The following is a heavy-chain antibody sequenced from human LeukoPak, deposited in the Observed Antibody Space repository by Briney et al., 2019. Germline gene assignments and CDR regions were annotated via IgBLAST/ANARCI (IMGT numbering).Heavy chain of an antibody. V-gene: IGHV1-24*01. D-gene: IGHD2-2*01. J-gene: IGHJ4*02. Sequence: ASVKVSYKVSGYTLTDLSMHWVRQTPGKGLEWMGGFDPEDGETIYAQKFQGRVTMTEDTSTDTAYLELSSLKSEDMAVYYCATDRDIVAVPAALGYWGQGTLVTVSS. CDR1: GYTLTDLS. CDR2: FDPEDGET. CDR3: ATDRDIVAVPAALGY.